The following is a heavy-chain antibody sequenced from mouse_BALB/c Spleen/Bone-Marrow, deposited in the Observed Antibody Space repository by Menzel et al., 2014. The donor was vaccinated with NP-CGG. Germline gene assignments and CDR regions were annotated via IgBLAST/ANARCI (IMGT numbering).Heavy chain of an antibody. CDR2: IDPANGNT. Sequence: EVMLVESGAELVKPGASVKLSCTVSGFNIKDTYMHWVKQRPEQGLEWIGRIDPANGNTKYDPKFQGKATITADTSSNTAYLQLSSLTSEDTAVYYCVRPIFLWGQGTSVTVSS. V-gene: IGHV14-3*02. CDR1: GFNIKDTY. J-gene: IGHJ4*01. CDR3: VRPIFL.